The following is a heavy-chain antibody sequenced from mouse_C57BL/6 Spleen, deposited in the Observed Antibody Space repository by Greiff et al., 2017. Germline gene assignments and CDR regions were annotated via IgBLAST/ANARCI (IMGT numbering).Heavy chain of an antibody. CDR3: ARRGLLNWYFDV. Sequence: DVKLQESGPGLVKPSQSLSLTCSVTGYSITSGYYWNWIRQFPGNKLEWMGYISYDGSNNYNPSLKNRISITRDTSKNQFFLKLNSVTTEDTATYYCARRGLLNWYFDVWGTGTTVTVSS. CDR1: GYSITSGYY. V-gene: IGHV3-6*01. J-gene: IGHJ1*03. CDR2: ISYDGSN. D-gene: IGHD2-3*01.